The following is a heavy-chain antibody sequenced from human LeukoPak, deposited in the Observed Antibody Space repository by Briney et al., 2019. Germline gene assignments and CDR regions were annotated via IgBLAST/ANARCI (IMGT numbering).Heavy chain of an antibody. CDR1: GGTFSSYA. V-gene: IGHV1-69*04. CDR2: IIPILGIA. J-gene: IGHJ5*02. D-gene: IGHD6-13*01. CDR3: AGLAAAGTDWFDP. Sequence: ASVTVSCKASGGTFSSYAISWVRQAPGQGLEWMGRIIPILGIANYAQKFQGRVTITADKSTSTAYMELSSLRSEDTAVYYCAGLAAAGTDWFDPWGQGTLVTVSS.